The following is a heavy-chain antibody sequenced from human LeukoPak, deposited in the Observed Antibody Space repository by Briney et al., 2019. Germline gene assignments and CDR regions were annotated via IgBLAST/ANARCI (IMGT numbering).Heavy chain of an antibody. CDR2: IYYSGST. Sequence: SETLSLTCTVSGGSLSSDYWSWIRQPPGKGLELIGYIYYSGSTNYNPSLKSRVTISLDTSKNQFSLKLSSVTAADTAVYYCARDLDYGDYVSPGYWGQGTLVTVSS. D-gene: IGHD4-17*01. J-gene: IGHJ4*02. V-gene: IGHV4-59*01. CDR3: ARDLDYGDYVSPGY. CDR1: GGSLSSDY.